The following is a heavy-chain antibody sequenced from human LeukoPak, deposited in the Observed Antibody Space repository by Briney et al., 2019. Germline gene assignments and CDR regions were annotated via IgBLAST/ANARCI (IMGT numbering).Heavy chain of an antibody. CDR2: IGYSATTV. J-gene: IGHJ5*02. CDR1: GFTFSDYY. D-gene: IGHD6-19*01. CDR3: ARTLAVADP. V-gene: IGHV3-11*01. Sequence: PGGSLRLSCAASGFTFSDYYMTWIRQAPGKGLEWISYIGYSATTVFYADSVRGRFIISRDDAKNSLFLQMDSLRAEDTAVYYCARTLAVADPWGQGALVTVSS.